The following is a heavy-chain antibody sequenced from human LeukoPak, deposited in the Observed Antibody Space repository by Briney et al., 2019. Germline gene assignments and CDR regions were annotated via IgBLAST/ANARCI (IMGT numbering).Heavy chain of an antibody. D-gene: IGHD6-13*01. V-gene: IGHV4-59*08. Sequence: SETLSLTCTVSGGSISSYYWSWIRQPPGKGPESIGYIYYSGSTNYNPSLKSRVTISVDTSKSQFSLKLSSVSAADTAVYYCARRSSSWDWYFDLWGRGALVTVSS. CDR1: GGSISSYY. CDR3: ARRSSSWDWYFDL. J-gene: IGHJ2*01. CDR2: IYYSGST.